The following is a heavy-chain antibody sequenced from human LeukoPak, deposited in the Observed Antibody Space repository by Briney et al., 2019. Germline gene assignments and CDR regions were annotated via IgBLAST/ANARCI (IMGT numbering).Heavy chain of an antibody. V-gene: IGHV3-30*02. CDR2: IRYDGSNK. J-gene: IGHJ3*02. CDR1: RFTFSSYG. Sequence: PGGSLRLSCAASRFTFSSYGMHWVRQAPGKGLEWVAFIRYDGSNKYYADSVKGRFTISRDNSKNTLYLQMNSLRAEDTAVYYCARGHYDFWSGSRAPIWGQGTMVTVSS. CDR3: ARGHYDFWSGSRAPI. D-gene: IGHD3-3*01.